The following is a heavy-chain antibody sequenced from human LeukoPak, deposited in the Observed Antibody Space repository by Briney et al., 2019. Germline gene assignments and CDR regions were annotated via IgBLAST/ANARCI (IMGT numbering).Heavy chain of an antibody. Sequence: GGSLRLSCAASGLTLSSYAMSWVRQAPGKGLEWVSAISGSGGSTYYADSVKGRFTISRDNSKNTLYLQMNSLRAEDTAVYYCARMHGGAPAFDIWGQGTMVTVSS. CDR2: ISGSGGST. CDR1: GLTLSSYA. J-gene: IGHJ3*02. V-gene: IGHV3-23*01. D-gene: IGHD3-16*01. CDR3: ARMHGGAPAFDI.